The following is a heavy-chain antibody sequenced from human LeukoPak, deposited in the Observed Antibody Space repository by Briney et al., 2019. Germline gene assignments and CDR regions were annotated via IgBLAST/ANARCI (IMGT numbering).Heavy chain of an antibody. CDR1: GGSFSGYY. Sequence: SETLSLTCAVYGGSFSGYYWSWIRQPPGKGLEWIGEINHSGSTNYNPSLKSRVTISVDTSKNQFSLKLSSVTAADTAVYYCARALGVVVPAAIQGRNWLRLPRWFDPWGQGTLVTVSS. V-gene: IGHV4-34*01. J-gene: IGHJ5*02. CDR3: ARALGVVVPAAIQGRNWLRLPRWFDP. CDR2: INHSGST. D-gene: IGHD2-2*01.